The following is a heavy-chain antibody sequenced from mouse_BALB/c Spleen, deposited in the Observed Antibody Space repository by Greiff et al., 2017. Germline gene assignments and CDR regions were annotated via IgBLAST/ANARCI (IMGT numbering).Heavy chain of an antibody. CDR1: GYSITSDYA. J-gene: IGHJ4*01. CDR3: AYRYDVAMDY. Sequence: EVQLQESGPGLVKPSQSLSLTCTVTGYSITSDYAWNWIRQFPGNKLEWMGYISYSGSTSYNPSLKSRISITRDTSKNQFFLQLNSVTTEDTATYYCAYRYDVAMDYWGQGTSVTVSS. CDR2: ISYSGST. V-gene: IGHV3-2*02. D-gene: IGHD2-14*01.